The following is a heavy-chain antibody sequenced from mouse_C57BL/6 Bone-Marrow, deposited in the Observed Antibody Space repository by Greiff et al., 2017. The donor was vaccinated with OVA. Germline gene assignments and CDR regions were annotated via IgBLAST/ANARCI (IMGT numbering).Heavy chain of an antibody. D-gene: IGHD1-1*01. J-gene: IGHJ2*01. V-gene: IGHV1-55*01. CDR3: AREDYYYVSQYYFDY. CDR2: IYPGSGST. Sequence: QVQLQQPGAELVKPGASVKMSCKASGYTFTSYWITWVKQRPGQGLEWIGDIYPGSGSTNYNEKFKSKATLTVDTSSSTAYMQLSSLTSEDSAVYYCAREDYYYVSQYYFDYWGQGTTLTVSS. CDR1: GYTFTSYW.